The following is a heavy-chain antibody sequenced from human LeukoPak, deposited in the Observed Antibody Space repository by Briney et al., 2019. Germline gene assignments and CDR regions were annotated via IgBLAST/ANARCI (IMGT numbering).Heavy chain of an antibody. CDR2: MNPNSGNT. CDR1: GYTFTSYD. D-gene: IGHD2-2*01. CDR3: ARAQYCSSTSCSYGPDY. V-gene: IGHV1-8*01. J-gene: IGHJ4*02. Sequence: ASVKVSCKASGYTFTSYDINWVRQATGQGLEWMGWMNPNSGNTGYAQKSQGRVTMTRNTSISTAYMELSSLRSEDTAVYYCARAQYCSSTSCSYGPDYWGQGTLVTVSS.